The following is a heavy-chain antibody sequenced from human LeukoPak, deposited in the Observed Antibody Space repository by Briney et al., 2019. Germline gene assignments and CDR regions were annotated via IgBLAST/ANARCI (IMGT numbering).Heavy chain of an antibody. CDR1: GYTFTNYD. CDR2: MNPNSGNT. D-gene: IGHD6-13*01. CDR3: ARNGQQVRYFQH. J-gene: IGHJ1*01. V-gene: IGHV1-8*01. Sequence: GASVKVSCKASGYTFTNYDINWVRQATGQGPEWMGWMNPNSGNTNYAQKFQGRVTMTRNTSISTAYMELSSLRSEDTAVYYCARNGQQVRYFQHWGQGTLVTVSS.